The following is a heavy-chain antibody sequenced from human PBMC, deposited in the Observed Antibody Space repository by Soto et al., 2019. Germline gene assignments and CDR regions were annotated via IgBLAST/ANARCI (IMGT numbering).Heavy chain of an antibody. J-gene: IGHJ4*02. CDR2: ISGSGGST. CDR3: AKGEYSSSLNYFDY. D-gene: IGHD6-6*01. V-gene: IGHV3-23*01. CDR1: GFTLSSYT. Sequence: HPGGSLRHSSQASGFTLSSYTMSWVRQAPGKGLEWVSAISGSGGSTYYSDSVKGRFTISRDNSKNTLYLQMSSLRVDVTSVYYSAKGEYSSSLNYFDYGGQGTLVTAS.